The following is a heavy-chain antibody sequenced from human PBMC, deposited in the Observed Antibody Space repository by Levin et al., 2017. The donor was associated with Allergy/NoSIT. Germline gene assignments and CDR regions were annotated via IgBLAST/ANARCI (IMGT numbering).Heavy chain of an antibody. CDR1: GFMFRDYG. D-gene: IGHD6-19*01. CDR3: ARAFAEADHYSDS. V-gene: IGHV3-33*01. CDR2: ILFDGSNK. J-gene: IGHJ4*02. Sequence: GESLKISCVASGFMFRDYGMHWVRQAPGKGLEWVALILFDGSNKYYADSVKGRFTISRDNSKNTLYLQMNSLGAEDTAMYYCARAFAEADHYSDSWGQGTLVTVSS.